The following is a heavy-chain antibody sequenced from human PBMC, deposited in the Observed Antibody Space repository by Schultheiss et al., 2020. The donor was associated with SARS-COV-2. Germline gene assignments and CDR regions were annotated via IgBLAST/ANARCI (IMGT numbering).Heavy chain of an antibody. CDR2: IVVGSGNT. D-gene: IGHD5-12*01. V-gene: IGHV1-58*02. CDR3: ARLKEYSGYDEFDP. J-gene: IGHJ5*02. Sequence: SVKVSCKASGFTFTSSAMQWVRQARGQRLEWIGWIVVGSGNTNYAQKFQERVTITRDMSTSTAYMELSSLRSEDTAVYYCARLKEYSGYDEFDPWGQGTLVTVSS. CDR1: GFTFTSSA.